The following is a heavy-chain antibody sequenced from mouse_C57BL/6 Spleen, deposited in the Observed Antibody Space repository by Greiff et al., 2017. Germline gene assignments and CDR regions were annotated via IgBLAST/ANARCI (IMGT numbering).Heavy chain of an antibody. D-gene: IGHD2-5*01. CDR2: ISSGGNYT. Sequence: DVKLVESGGDLVKPGGSLKLSCAASGFTFSSYGMSWVRQTPDKRLEWVATISSGGNYTSYPDSVKGRFTISRDNAKNTLYLQMSSLKSEDTAMYYCARQDSNYFDDWGQGTTLTVSS. CDR3: ARQDSNYFDD. CDR1: GFTFSSYG. J-gene: IGHJ2*01. V-gene: IGHV5-6*02.